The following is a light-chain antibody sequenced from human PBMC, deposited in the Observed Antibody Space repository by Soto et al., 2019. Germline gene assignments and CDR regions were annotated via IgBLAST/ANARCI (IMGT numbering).Light chain of an antibody. J-gene: IGKJ1*01. CDR3: QQYHSFSRT. CDR2: KAS. V-gene: IGKV1-5*03. Sequence: DIPMTQSPSTLSASVGGRVTITFRASQSISVWLAWYQQKPGKAPKPLIYKASSLESGVPSRFSGSGSGTEFTLTISSLQPDDFATYFCQQYHSFSRTFGPGTRVEIK. CDR1: QSISVW.